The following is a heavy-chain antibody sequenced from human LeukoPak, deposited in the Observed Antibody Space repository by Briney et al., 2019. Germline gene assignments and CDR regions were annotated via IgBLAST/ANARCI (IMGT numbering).Heavy chain of an antibody. D-gene: IGHD3-3*01. CDR2: INPNSGGT. J-gene: IGHJ5*02. CDR3: ARGVYDFWSGYSPYNCFDP. Sequence: ASVTVSFMGSRYTFTDYYMHWVRQAPGQGREWMGWINPNSGGTNYAQKFQGRVTLTRDTSIRTAYMELSRLRSDETAVYYCARGVYDFWSGYSPYNCFDPWGQGTLVPVSS. CDR1: RYTFTDYY. V-gene: IGHV1-2*02.